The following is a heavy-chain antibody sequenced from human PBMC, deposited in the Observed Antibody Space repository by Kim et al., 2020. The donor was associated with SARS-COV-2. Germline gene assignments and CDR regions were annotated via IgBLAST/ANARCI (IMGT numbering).Heavy chain of an antibody. CDR1: EFTFSSYW. Sequence: GGSLRLSCAASEFTFSSYWMSWVRQAPGKGLEWVANIKQDGSEKYYVDSVKGRFTISRDNAKNSLYLQMNSLRAEDTAVFYCARGDIWGSYRFFDCWGQGILVTVSS. CDR2: IKQDGSEK. D-gene: IGHD3-16*02. CDR3: ARGDIWGSYRFFDC. V-gene: IGHV3-7*01. J-gene: IGHJ4*02.